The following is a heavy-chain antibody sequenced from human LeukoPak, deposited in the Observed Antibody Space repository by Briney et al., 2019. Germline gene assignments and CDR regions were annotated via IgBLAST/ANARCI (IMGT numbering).Heavy chain of an antibody. J-gene: IGHJ4*02. V-gene: IGHV3-23*01. CDR2: ISGSGGST. D-gene: IGHD3-22*01. CDR3: AKGRHDGGGYFDY. CDR1: GFTFTSYA. Sequence: PGGSLRLSCAASGFTFTSYAMTWVRQAPGKGLEWVSSISGSGGSTYYADSVKGRFTISRDNSKNTLYLQMNSLRAEDTAVYYCAKGRHDGGGYFDYWGQGTLVTASS.